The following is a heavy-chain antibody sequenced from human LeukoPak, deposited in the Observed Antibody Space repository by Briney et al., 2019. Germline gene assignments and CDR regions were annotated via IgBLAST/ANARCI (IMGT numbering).Heavy chain of an antibody. V-gene: IGHV4-30-2*01. CDR2: VYHSGST. CDR1: GGSISSGGYY. D-gene: IGHD6-13*01. J-gene: IGHJ4*02. CDR3: ARVPKSFAAGREDY. Sequence: PSQTLSLTCTVSGGSISSGGYYWRWIRQPPGKGLEWIGYVYHSGSTYYNPSLKSRVTISVDRSKNQFSLKLSSVTAADTAVYYCARVPKSFAAGREDYWGQGTLVTVSS.